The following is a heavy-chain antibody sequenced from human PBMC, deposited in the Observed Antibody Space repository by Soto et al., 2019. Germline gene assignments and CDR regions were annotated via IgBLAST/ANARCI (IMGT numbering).Heavy chain of an antibody. V-gene: IGHV3-23*01. Sequence: GGSLRLSCAASGFTFSSYAMSWVRQAPGKGLEWVSAISGSGGSTYYADSVKGRFTISRDNSKNTLYLQMNSLRAEDTAVYYCAKDSAMTTVTTPYYYYCMDVWGKGTTVTVSS. CDR3: AKDSAMTTVTTPYYYYCMDV. D-gene: IGHD4-17*01. CDR1: GFTFSSYA. CDR2: ISGSGGST. J-gene: IGHJ6*03.